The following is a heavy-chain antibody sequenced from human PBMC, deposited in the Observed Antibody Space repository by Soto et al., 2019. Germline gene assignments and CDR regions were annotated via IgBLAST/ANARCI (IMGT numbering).Heavy chain of an antibody. J-gene: IGHJ6*02. CDR3: ARAGCDGGRCYTLVGLRYGMDV. CDR1: GFTFSSYV. V-gene: IGHV3-30-3*01. D-gene: IGHD2-15*01. Sequence: QVQLVESGGGVVQPGRSLRLSCAASGFTFSSYVMHWVRQAPGQGLEWVAVISYDGNNKYYADSVKGRFTISRDNSKNTLDLQMNSRRAEDTAVYYCARAGCDGGRCYTLVGLRYGMDVWGQGTTVTVSS. CDR2: ISYDGNNK.